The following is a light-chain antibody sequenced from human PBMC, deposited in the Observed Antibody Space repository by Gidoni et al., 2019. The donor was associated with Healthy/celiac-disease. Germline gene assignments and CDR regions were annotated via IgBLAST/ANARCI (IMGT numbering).Light chain of an antibody. J-gene: IGKJ1*01. CDR1: QSISSY. Sequence: DIQMTQSPSSLSASVGDRVTITCRASQSISSYLNWYQQKPGKAPKLLIYAASSLQSGVLSRFSGSGSGTDFTLTISSLQPEDFATYYCQQSYSTPVAFGQXTKVEIK. CDR2: AAS. CDR3: QQSYSTPVA. V-gene: IGKV1-39*01.